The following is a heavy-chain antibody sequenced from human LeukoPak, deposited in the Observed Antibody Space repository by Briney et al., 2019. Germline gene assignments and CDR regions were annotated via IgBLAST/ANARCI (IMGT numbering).Heavy chain of an antibody. J-gene: IGHJ4*02. CDR1: GYTLTELS. CDR3: ATVVWSHTYYFDY. CDR2: FDPEDGET. V-gene: IGHV1-24*01. Sequence: ASVKVSCKVSGYTLTELSMHWVRQAPGKGLEWMGGFDPEDGETIYAQKFQGRVTMTEDTSTDTAYMELSSLRSEDTAVYFCATVVWSHTYYFDYWGQGTLVTVSS. D-gene: IGHD2-21*01.